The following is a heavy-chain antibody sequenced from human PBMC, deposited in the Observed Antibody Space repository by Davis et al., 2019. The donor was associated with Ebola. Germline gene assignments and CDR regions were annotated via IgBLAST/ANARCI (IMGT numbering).Heavy chain of an antibody. CDR1: GGSFSGYY. V-gene: IGHV4-34*01. CDR3: ARDGEYDSSGYYPAYFDY. J-gene: IGHJ4*02. D-gene: IGHD3-22*01. Sequence: PSETLSLTCAVYGGSFSGYYWSWIRQPPGKGLEWIGAINHSGSTNYNPSLKSRVTISVDTSKNQFSLKLSSVTAADTAVYYCARDGEYDSSGYYPAYFDYWGQGTLVTVSS. CDR2: INHSGST.